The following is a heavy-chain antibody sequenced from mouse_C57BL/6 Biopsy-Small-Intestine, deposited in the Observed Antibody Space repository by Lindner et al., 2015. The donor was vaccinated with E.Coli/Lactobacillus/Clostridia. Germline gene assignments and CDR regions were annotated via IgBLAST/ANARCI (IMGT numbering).Heavy chain of an antibody. CDR3: ARGKGFGSGSYDS. J-gene: IGHJ4*01. D-gene: IGHD3-3*01. Sequence: SVKVSCKASGYTFTGYYMHWVRQAPGQGLEWMGWINPNSGGTNYAQKFQGWVTMTRDTSISTAYMELSRLRSDDTAVYYCARGKGFGSGSYDSWGQGSLVSVSS. CDR2: INPNSGGT. CDR1: GYTFTGYY. V-gene: IGHV1-53*01.